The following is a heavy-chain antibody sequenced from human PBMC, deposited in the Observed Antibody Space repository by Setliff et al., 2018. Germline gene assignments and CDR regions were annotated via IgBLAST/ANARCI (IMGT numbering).Heavy chain of an antibody. CDR1: GDSISSGDYY. CDR3: ARGQEALSSSWDKWFGP. Sequence: PSETLSLTCTVSGDSISSGDYYWSWIRQPPGKGLEWIGFIYYSGSTYYGPSLKSRVTISVDTSKNQFSLNLGSVTAADTAIYYCARGQEALSSSWDKWFGPWGQGTLVTVSS. CDR2: IYYSGST. D-gene: IGHD2-2*01. V-gene: IGHV4-30-4*08. J-gene: IGHJ5*02.